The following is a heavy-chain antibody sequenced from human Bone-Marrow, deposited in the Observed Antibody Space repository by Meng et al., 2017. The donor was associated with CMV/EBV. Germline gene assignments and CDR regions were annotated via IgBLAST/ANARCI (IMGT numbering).Heavy chain of an antibody. CDR1: GFTFSSYS. Sequence: GESLKISCAASGFTFSSYSMNWVRQAPGKGLEWVSYISSSSSTIYYADSVKGRFTISRDNAKNSLYLQMNSLRAEDTAVYYCGRESRCSSTSCYTGSLGRTNGYFDYWGQGTLVTVSS. CDR3: GRESRCSSTSCYTGSLGRTNGYFDY. CDR2: ISSSSSTI. J-gene: IGHJ4*02. V-gene: IGHV3-48*04. D-gene: IGHD2-2*02.